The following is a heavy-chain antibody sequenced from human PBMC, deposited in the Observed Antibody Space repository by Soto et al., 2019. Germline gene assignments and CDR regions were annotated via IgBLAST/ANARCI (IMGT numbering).Heavy chain of an antibody. J-gene: IGHJ6*02. CDR3: ARGARITIFGVVIRYYHYYGMDV. Sequence: SETLSLTCAVYGGSFSGYYWSWIRQPPGKGLEWIGEINHSGSTNYNLSLKSRVTISVDTSKNQFSLKLSSVTAADTAVYYCARGARITIFGVVIRYYHYYGMDVWGQVTTVTVSS. V-gene: IGHV4-34*01. CDR1: GGSFSGYY. CDR2: INHSGST. D-gene: IGHD3-3*01.